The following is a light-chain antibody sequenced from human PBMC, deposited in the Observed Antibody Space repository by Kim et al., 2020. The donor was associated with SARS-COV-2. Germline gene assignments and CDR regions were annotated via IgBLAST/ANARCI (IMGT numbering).Light chain of an antibody. CDR2: LNSDGSH. V-gene: IGLV4-69*01. Sequence: QLVLTQSPSASASLGASVKLTCTLSSGHSSYAIAWHQQQPEKGPRYLMKLNSDGSHSKGDGIPDRFSGSSSGADRYLTISSLQSEDEADYYCQTWDTGIKMFGGGTQLNVL. CDR3: QTWDTGIKM. J-gene: IGLJ3*02. CDR1: SGHSSYA.